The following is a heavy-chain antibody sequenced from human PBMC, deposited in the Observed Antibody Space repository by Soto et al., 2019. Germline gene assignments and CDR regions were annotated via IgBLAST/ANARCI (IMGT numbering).Heavy chain of an antibody. J-gene: IGHJ4*02. V-gene: IGHV2-5*01. CDR2: IYWNDDK. Sequence: SGPTLVNPTQTLTLTCTFSGFSLTSAVGMGWIRQPPGKALEWLALIYWNDDKYYSPSLKGRLTITKDTSKNQMVLTMTNMDPVDTATYYCVHPGAATSFYMFDFDYWGQGIPVTVSS. CDR1: GFSLTSAVG. D-gene: IGHD3-10*02. CDR3: VHPGAATSFYMFDFDY.